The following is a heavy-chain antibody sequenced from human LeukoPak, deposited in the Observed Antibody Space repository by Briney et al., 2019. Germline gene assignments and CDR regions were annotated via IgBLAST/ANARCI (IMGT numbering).Heavy chain of an antibody. CDR2: ISSNSGYI. D-gene: IGHD3-10*01. Sequence: GGSLRLSCAASGFTFSDYYMSWIRQAPGKGLEWVSFISSNSGYIKYADSVKGRSTISRDNAKNSLYLQMNSLRAEDTAVYYCAKWFGPGYWGQGTLVTVSS. V-gene: IGHV3-11*03. J-gene: IGHJ4*02. CDR3: AKWFGPGY. CDR1: GFTFSDYY.